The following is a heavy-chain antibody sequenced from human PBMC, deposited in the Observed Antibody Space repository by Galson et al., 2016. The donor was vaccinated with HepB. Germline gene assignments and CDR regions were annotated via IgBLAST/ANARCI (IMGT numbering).Heavy chain of an antibody. CDR3: AREYSRGGSALDV. V-gene: IGHV2-70*04. Sequence: PALVKPTQTLTLTCTFSGFVLNINSTGVSWIRQPPGKALEWLARIDWEDEQFYATSLKTRLSISKDTSKNQVVLTMNNMDPVDTATYYCAREYSRGGSALDVWGRGTPVTVSS. CDR1: GFVLNINSTG. D-gene: IGHD3-10*01. CDR2: IDWEDEQ. J-gene: IGHJ6*02.